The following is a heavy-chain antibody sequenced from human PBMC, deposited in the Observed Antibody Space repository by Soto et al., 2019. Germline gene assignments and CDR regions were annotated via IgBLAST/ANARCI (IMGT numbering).Heavy chain of an antibody. CDR2: IYYSGST. D-gene: IGHD5-18*01. V-gene: IGHV4-61*01. CDR3: ARISGYSYGLPPYFDY. Sequence: QVQLQESGPGLVKPSETLSPTCTVSGGSVSSGSYYWSWIRQPPGKGLEWIGYIYYSGSTNYNPSLKSRVTISVDTSKNQFSLKLSSVTAADTAVYYCARISGYSYGLPPYFDYWGQGTLVTVSS. CDR1: GGSVSSGSYY. J-gene: IGHJ4*02.